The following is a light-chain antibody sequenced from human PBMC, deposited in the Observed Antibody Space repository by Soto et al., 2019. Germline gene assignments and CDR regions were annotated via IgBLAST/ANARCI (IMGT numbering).Light chain of an antibody. V-gene: IGLV2-14*01. CDR3: SSYTSSSTLLYV. J-gene: IGLJ1*01. CDR2: DVS. Sequence: QSVLTQPASMSASPGQSITISCTGPSSDVGGYNYVSWYQQHPGKAPKLMIYDVSNRPSGVSNRFSGSKSGNTASLTISGLQAEDEADYYCSSYTSSSTLLYVFGTGTKVTVL. CDR1: SSDVGGYNY.